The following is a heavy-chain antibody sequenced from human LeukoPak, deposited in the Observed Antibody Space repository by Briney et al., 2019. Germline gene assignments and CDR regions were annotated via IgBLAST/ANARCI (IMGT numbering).Heavy chain of an antibody. CDR3: ARARRGGYELIDY. Sequence: PSETLSLTCAVYGGSFSGYYWSWIRQPPGKGLEWIGEINRSGSTNYNPSLKSRVTISVDTSKNQFSLKLSSVTAADTAVYYCARARRGGYELIDYWGQGTLVTVSS. CDR2: INRSGST. D-gene: IGHD5-12*01. V-gene: IGHV4-34*01. J-gene: IGHJ4*02. CDR1: GGSFSGYY.